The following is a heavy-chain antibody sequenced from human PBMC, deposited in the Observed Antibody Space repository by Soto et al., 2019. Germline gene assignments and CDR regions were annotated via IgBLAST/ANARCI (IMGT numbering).Heavy chain of an antibody. V-gene: IGHV4-34*01. D-gene: IGHD3-9*01. J-gene: IGHJ2*01. CDR1: GGSFSGYY. CDR3: ARESHDILTGPRWVWYFDL. Sequence: QVQLQQWGAGPLRPLETLSLTCGVSGGSFSGYYWAWIRQSPGEGLEWIGEINARGSINYNPSLKSRVSISVDTSKNHYSLNLRSVTAADTAVYYCARESHDILTGPRWVWYFDLWGRGTLVTVSS. CDR2: INARGSI.